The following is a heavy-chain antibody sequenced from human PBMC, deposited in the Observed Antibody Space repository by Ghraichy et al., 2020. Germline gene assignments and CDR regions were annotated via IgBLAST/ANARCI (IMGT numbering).Heavy chain of an antibody. CDR1: GLMFSPNT. V-gene: IGHV3-21*01. CDR3: SRGGGAGTPVLYHMDV. J-gene: IGHJ6*02. Sequence: GEALNISCVASGLMFSPNTMNWVRQAPGKGLEWVASISSSTRYIYYADSVKGRFTIYRDNAQNSLYLQMNSLRAEDTAVYYCSRGGGAGTPVLYHMDVWGRGTTVTVSS. D-gene: IGHD6-19*01. CDR2: ISSSTRYI.